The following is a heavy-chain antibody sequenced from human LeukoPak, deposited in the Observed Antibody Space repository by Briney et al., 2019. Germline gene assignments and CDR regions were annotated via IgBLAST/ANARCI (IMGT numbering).Heavy chain of an antibody. J-gene: IGHJ6*03. CDR1: GYTFTSYY. V-gene: IGHV1-46*01. CDR2: INPSGGST. CDR3: ARDWWLRPYYYYYYMDV. D-gene: IGHD5-12*01. Sequence: GASVRVSCKASGYTFTSYYMHWVRQAPGQGLEWMGIINPSGGSTSYAQKFQGRVTMTRDMSTSTVYMELSSLRSEDTAVYYCARDWWLRPYYYYYYMDVWGKGTTVTVSS.